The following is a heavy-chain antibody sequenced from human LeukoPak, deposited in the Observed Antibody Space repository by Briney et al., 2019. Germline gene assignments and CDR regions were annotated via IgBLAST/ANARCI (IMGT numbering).Heavy chain of an antibody. CDR2: ISYGSNT. V-gene: IGHV4-59*01. CDR1: DSSISSYY. J-gene: IGHJ6*03. CDR3: ARVTRGSYYPYYYYYMDV. D-gene: IGHD1-26*01. Sequence: PSETKSSTRTVADSSISSYYWSWIRKPPGKVLGWIGYISYGSNTKYNPSLKSQVTISVDTSKNPSSLKRSSVNASDTAVYYWARVTRGSYYPYYYYYMDVWGKGTTVTVSS.